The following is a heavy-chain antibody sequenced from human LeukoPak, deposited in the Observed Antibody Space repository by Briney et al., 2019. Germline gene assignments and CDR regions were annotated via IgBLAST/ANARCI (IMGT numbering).Heavy chain of an antibody. D-gene: IGHD2-2*01. CDR1: GYTFTDYY. V-gene: IGHV1-2*02. J-gene: IGHJ5*02. CDR3: TREARVGNWFDP. CDR2: INPDNGGT. Sequence: ASVKVSCRASGYTFTDYYIHWVRQAPAQGLEWMGWINPDNGGTNYQGRVTMTRDTSIRTVYMDLSRLRSDDTAVFYCTREARVGNWFDPWGQGTQVTVSS.